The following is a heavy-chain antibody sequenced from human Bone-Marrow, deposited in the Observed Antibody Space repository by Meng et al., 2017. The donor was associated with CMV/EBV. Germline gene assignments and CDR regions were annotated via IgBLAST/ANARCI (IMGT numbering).Heavy chain of an antibody. CDR2: ISSSSTTI. V-gene: IGHV3-48*04. D-gene: IGHD2-2*02. CDR3: AREFVVVPAAIIQTPYYYYGMDV. J-gene: IGHJ6*02. CDR1: GFTFSTDS. Sequence: GESLKISCAVSGFTFSTDSMNWVRQAPGKGLEWVSYISSSSTTIYYADSVKGRFTISRDNAKNSLYLQMNSLRAEDTAVYYCAREFVVVPAAIIQTPYYYYGMDVWGQGTTVTVSS.